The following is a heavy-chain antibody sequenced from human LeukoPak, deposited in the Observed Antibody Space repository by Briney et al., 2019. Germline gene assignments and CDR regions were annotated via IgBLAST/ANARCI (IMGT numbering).Heavy chain of an antibody. V-gene: IGHV3-48*01. J-gene: IGHJ4*02. CDR3: ARSRSQLLWDY. CDR2: ISTSSSTI. CDR1: RFTFSGYS. D-gene: IGHD2-2*01. Sequence: GGSLRLSCAASRFTFSGYSMNWVRQAPGKGLGWISYISTSSSTIYYADSVKGRFTISRDNAKNSLYLQMNSLRAEDTAVYYCARSRSQLLWDYWGQGTLVTVSS.